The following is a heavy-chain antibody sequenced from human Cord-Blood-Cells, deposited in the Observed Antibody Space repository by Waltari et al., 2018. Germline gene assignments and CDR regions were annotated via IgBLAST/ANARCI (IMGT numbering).Heavy chain of an antibody. D-gene: IGHD3-10*01. J-gene: IGHJ4*02. CDR3: ARREDYFDY. V-gene: IGHV4-34*01. Sequence: TNYNPSLNSRVTISVDTSKNQFSLKLSSVTAADTAVYYCARREDYFDYWGQGTLVTVSS. CDR2: T.